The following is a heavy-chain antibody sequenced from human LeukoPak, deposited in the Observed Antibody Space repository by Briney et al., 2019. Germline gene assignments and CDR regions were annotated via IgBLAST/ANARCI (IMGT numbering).Heavy chain of an antibody. CDR3: ARDRGFSCLDV. V-gene: IGHV3-7*04. D-gene: IGHD3-10*01. J-gene: IGHJ6*02. CDR2: IKEDGSDK. CDR1: GFTFSNFW. Sequence: GGSLRLSCAASGFTFSNFWMSWVRQAPGQGLEWVANIKEDGSDKYYVDSVKGRFTISRDNAKNSVYLQMNSLRAEDTAAYFCARDRGFSCLDVWGQGTTVTLSS.